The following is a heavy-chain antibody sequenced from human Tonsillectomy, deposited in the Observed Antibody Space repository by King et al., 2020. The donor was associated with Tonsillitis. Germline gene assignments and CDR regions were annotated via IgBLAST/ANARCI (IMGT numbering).Heavy chain of an antibody. CDR1: GFIFSSYA. V-gene: IGHV3-30*04. CDR2: ISYDGSNK. D-gene: IGHD5-18*01. J-gene: IGHJ6*02. Sequence: VQLVESGGGVVQPGRSLRLSCAASGFIFSSYAMHWVRQAPGKGLEWVAVISYDGSNKYYADSVKGRFTISRDNSKNTLYLQMNSLRAEDTAVYFCARMGYSYGERLDYYYGMDVWGQGTTVTVSS. CDR3: ARMGYSYGERLDYYYGMDV.